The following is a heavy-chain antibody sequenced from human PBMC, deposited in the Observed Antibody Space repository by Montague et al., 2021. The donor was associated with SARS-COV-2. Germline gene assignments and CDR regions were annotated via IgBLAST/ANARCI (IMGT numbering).Heavy chain of an antibody. Sequence: SETLSLTCAVYGGSFSDYYWPRFRQAPGKGLERIGEVDHRGRSSYNPSLQSRLTISVDRSKNQFSLRLTSVTAADTAVYYCARGQVTVFGVLIMLPAAGPLDSWGLGTKVTVSS. J-gene: IGHJ3*02. V-gene: IGHV4-34*01. D-gene: IGHD3-3*01. CDR2: VDHRGRS. CDR3: ARGQVTVFGVLIMLPAAGPLDS. CDR1: GGSFSDYY.